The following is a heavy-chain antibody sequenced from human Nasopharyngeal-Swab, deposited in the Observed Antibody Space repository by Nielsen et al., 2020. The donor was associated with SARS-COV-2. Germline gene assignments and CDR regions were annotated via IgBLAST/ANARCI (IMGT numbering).Heavy chain of an antibody. D-gene: IGHD2-15*01. CDR1: GYTFTSYG. V-gene: IGHV1-8*02. J-gene: IGHJ6*02. CDR3: ARSEGYCSGGSCLGGYGMDV. CDR2: MNPNSGNA. Sequence: ASVKVSCKASGYTFTSYGISWVRQAPGQGLEWMGWMNPNSGNAGYAQKFQGRVTMTRNTSISTAYMELSSLRSDDTAVYYCARSEGYCSGGSCLGGYGMDVWGQGTTVTVSS.